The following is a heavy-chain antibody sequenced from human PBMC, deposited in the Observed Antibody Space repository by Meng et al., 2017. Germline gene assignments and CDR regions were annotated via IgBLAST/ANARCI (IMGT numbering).Heavy chain of an antibody. V-gene: IGHV4-34*01. D-gene: IGHD2-15*01. J-gene: IGHJ5*02. CDR1: GGSFSGYY. CDR2: INHSGST. CDR3: ARVSVVVAAHNWFDP. Sequence: ETLSLTCAVYGGSFSGYYWSWIRQPPGKGLEWIGEINHSGSTNYNPSLKSRVTISVDTSKNQFSLKLSSVTAADTAVYYCARVSVVVAAHNWFDPWGQGTLVTVSS.